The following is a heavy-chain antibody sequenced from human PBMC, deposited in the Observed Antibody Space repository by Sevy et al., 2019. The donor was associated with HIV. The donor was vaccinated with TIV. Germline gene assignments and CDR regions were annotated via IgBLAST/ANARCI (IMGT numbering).Heavy chain of an antibody. CDR1: GFTVSSNY. J-gene: IGHJ4*02. Sequence: GGSLRLSCAASGFTVSSNYMSWVRQAPGKGLEWVSIFYINGNTYYSDSVKGRFIISRDTSQNTVFLHMNSLRAEDTAVYYCVREAFCSSVTCYRPYWGQGTLVTVSS. V-gene: IGHV3-66*01. D-gene: IGHD6-13*01. CDR2: FYINGNT. CDR3: VREAFCSSVTCYRPY.